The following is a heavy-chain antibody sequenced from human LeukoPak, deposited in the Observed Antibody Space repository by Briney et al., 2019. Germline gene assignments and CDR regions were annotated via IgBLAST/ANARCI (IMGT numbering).Heavy chain of an antibody. CDR2: IKQDGSEK. D-gene: IGHD1-26*01. J-gene: IGHJ4*02. CDR3: ARYSGSYYISFDY. CDR1: GFTFSSYW. Sequence: GGSLRLSCAASGFTFSSYWMSWVRQAPGKGLEWVANIKQDGSEKYYVDSVKGRFTISRDNAKNSLYLQMNSLRAEDTAVYYCARYSGSYYISFDYWGQGTLVTVSS. V-gene: IGHV3-7*01.